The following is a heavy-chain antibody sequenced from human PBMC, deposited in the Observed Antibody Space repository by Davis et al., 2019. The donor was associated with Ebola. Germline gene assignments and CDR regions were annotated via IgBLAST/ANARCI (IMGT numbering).Heavy chain of an antibody. J-gene: IGHJ5*02. CDR2: IYYSGST. Sequence: MPSETLSLTCAVYGGSFSGYYWSWIRQHPGKGLEWIGYIYYSGSTYYNPSLKSRVTISVDTSENQFSLKLSSVTAADTAVYYCARGLLGYCSGGSCYSGRFDPWGQGTLVTVSS. CDR1: GGSFSGYY. V-gene: IGHV4-34*01. CDR3: ARGLLGYCSGGSCYSGRFDP. D-gene: IGHD2-15*01.